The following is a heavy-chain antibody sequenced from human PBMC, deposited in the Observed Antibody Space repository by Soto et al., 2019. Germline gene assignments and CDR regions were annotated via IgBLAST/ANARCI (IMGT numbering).Heavy chain of an antibody. Sequence: PSETLSLTCTVSGGSISSGDYYWSWTRQPPGKGLEWIGYIYHSGSTYYNPSLKSRVTISVDRSKNQFSLKLSSVTAADTAVYYCARAYYDFWSGYADPYYYYGMDVWGQGTTVTVSS. CDR3: ARAYYDFWSGYADPYYYYGMDV. CDR2: IYHSGST. V-gene: IGHV4-30-2*01. J-gene: IGHJ6*02. CDR1: GGSISSGDYY. D-gene: IGHD3-3*01.